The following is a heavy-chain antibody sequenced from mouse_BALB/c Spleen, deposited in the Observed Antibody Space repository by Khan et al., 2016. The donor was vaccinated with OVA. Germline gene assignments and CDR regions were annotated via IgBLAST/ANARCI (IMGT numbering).Heavy chain of an antibody. D-gene: IGHD2-10*01. CDR1: GFSLSRYN. J-gene: IGHJ4*01. CDR3: ARAYYGNYREAMDY. V-gene: IGHV2-6-4*01. Sequence: QMQLEESGPGLVAPSQSLSITCTVSGFSLSRYNIHWVRQPPGKGLEWLGMIWGGGGTDYNSTLKIRLSIIKDNSKSQVFLKMNSLQTDDTAMYFCARAYYGNYREAMDYWGQGTSVTVSS. CDR2: IWGGGGT.